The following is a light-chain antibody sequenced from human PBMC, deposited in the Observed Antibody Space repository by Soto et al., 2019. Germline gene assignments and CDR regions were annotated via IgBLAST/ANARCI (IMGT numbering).Light chain of an antibody. J-gene: IGKJ1*01. Sequence: EIVMTQSPATLSVSPGERATLSCGASQSVSTNLAWYQQKPGEAPRLLIYRASTRATGIPARFSGSGSGTEFTLTISSLQSEDFAVYYCQQYNNWPPWTFG. V-gene: IGKV3-15*01. CDR2: RAS. CDR3: QQYNNWPPWT. CDR1: QSVSTN.